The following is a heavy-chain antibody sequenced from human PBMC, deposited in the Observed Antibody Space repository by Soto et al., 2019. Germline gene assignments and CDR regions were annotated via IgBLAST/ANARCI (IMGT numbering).Heavy chain of an antibody. CDR2: ISGSGDST. CDR3: ARRSSGWYFDY. J-gene: IGHJ4*02. Sequence: PGGSLRLSCAASGFPFSSYAMNWVRQAPGKGLEWVSVISGSGDSTYYADSVKGRFTISRDNSKNTLYLQMNSLRVEDTAVYYCARRSSGWYFDYWGQGTLVTVSS. CDR1: GFPFSSYA. D-gene: IGHD6-19*01. V-gene: IGHV3-23*01.